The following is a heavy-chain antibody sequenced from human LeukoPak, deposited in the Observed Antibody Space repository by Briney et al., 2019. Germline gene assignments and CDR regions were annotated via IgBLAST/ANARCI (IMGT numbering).Heavy chain of an antibody. CDR1: GGSISSGSYY. Sequence: SETLSLTRTVSGGSISSGSYYWSWIRQPAGKGLEWIGRIYTSGSTNYNPSLKSRVTISVDTSKNQFSLNLSSVTAADTAVYYCAREFRKGLDWFDPWGQGTLVTVSS. V-gene: IGHV4-61*02. CDR3: AREFRKGLDWFDP. J-gene: IGHJ5*02. CDR2: IYTSGST.